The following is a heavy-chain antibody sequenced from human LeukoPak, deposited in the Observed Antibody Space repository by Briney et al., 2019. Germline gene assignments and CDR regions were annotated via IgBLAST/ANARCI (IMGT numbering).Heavy chain of an antibody. CDR3: ARDTRAYNYGLDY. CDR2: IYYSGTT. D-gene: IGHD5-24*01. J-gene: IGHJ4*02. V-gene: IGHV4-59*01. Sequence: SQTLSLTCTVSGDSISSYYWSWIRQPPGKGLEWIGYIYYSGTTNYNPSLKSRVTISVDTSKNQFSLKLSSVTAADTAVYYCARDTRAYNYGLDYWGQGTLVTVSS. CDR1: GDSISSYY.